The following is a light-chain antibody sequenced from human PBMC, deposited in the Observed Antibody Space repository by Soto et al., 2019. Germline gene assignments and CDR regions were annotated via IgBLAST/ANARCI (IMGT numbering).Light chain of an antibody. J-gene: IGLJ3*02. V-gene: IGLV1-40*01. CDR3: QSYDSGLGGSV. Sequence: QSVLTQPPSVSGAPGQRVTISCTGSSSNIGAGYDVHWYQQLPGTAPKLLIYGNSNRPSGVPDRFSGSKSGTSASLAITGLKAEDEADYYCQSYDSGLGGSVFGGGTKLTVL. CDR1: SSNIGAGYD. CDR2: GNS.